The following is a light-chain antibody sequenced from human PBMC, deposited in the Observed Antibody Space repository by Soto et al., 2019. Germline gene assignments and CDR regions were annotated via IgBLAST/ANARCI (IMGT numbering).Light chain of an antibody. CDR3: QQSYSTPPT. CDR2: AAS. Sequence: DIQMTQSPSSLSASVGDRVTITCRASHSISSYLNWYQQKPGKAPTLLIYAASSLQSGVPSRFSGRGSGTDFTLTISSLQPEDLGTYYCQQSYSTPPTFGQGTKVVIK. V-gene: IGKV1-39*01. J-gene: IGKJ1*01. CDR1: HSISSY.